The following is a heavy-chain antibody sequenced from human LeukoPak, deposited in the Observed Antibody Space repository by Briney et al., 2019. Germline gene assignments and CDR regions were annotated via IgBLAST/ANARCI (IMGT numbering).Heavy chain of an antibody. CDR3: ARDRLGIPFDP. CDR1: GGTFSSYA. D-gene: IGHD7-27*01. Sequence: GASVKVSCKASGGTFSSYAISWVRQAPGQGLEWMGGIIPIFGTANYAQKFQGRVTVTADESTSTAYMELSSLRSEDTAVYYCARDRLGIPFDPWGQGTLVTVSS. J-gene: IGHJ5*02. V-gene: IGHV1-69*13. CDR2: IIPIFGTA.